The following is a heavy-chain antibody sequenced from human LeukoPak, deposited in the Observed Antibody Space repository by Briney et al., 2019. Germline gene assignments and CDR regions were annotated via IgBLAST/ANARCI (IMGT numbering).Heavy chain of an antibody. CDR3: ARETYYYDSSGYYHYYFDY. D-gene: IGHD3-22*01. V-gene: IGHV3-21*01. J-gene: IGHJ4*02. CDR1: GFTFSSYS. Sequence: GGSLRLSRAASGFTFSSYSMNWVRQAPGKGLEWVSSISSSSSYIYYADSAKGRLTISRDNAKNSLYLQMNSLRAEDTAVYYCARETYYYDSSGYYHYYFDYWGQGTLVTVSS. CDR2: ISSSSSYI.